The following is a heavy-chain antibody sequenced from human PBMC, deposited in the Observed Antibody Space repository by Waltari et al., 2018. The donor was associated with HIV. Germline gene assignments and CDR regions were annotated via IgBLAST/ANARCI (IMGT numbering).Heavy chain of an antibody. J-gene: IGHJ4*02. V-gene: IGHV3-15*01. CDR3: TTGSSGAEDY. CDR1: GFDFKKYW. CDR2: IKSKQSGGTV. D-gene: IGHD3-22*01. Sequence: EVQLVESGGGLVKPGESLRVSCAASGFDFKKYWMSWFRQAPEKECEWVGRIKSKQSGGTVEYAAPVKGRFTISRNDSKNMMYLQMDSLESEDTAVYYCTTGSSGAEDYWGQGTLVTVSS.